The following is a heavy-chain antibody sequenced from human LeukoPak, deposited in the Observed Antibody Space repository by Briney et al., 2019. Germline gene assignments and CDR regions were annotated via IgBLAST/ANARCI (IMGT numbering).Heavy chain of an antibody. V-gene: IGHV3-48*04. D-gene: IGHD2-2*02. CDR1: GFTFSTYN. CDR2: ISSSSSTI. J-gene: IGHJ5*02. CDR3: AKDPNIVVVPAAIVHEDAVWFDP. Sequence: GGSLRLSCAASGFTFSTYNMNWIRQAPGKGLEWVSNISSSSSTIYYADSVKGRFTISRDNAKNSLFLQMNSLRAEDTAVYYCAKDPNIVVVPAAIVHEDAVWFDPWGQGTLVTVSS.